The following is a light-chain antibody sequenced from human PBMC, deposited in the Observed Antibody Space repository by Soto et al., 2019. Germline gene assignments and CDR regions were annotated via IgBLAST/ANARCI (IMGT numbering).Light chain of an antibody. CDR2: VAS. CDR1: QGVGSW. CDR3: QQANSFPWT. J-gene: IGKJ1*01. V-gene: IGKV1-12*02. Sequence: DIQMTQSPSSVSASVGDRVTITCRASQGVGSWLAWYQQKPGKPPKLLIYVASTLQTGVPSRFSGSGSGAEFTLTISSLQPEDVATYYCQQANSFPWTFGQGTKVEIK.